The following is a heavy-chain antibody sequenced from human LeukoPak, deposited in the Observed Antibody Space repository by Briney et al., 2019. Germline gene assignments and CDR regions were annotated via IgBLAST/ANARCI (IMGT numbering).Heavy chain of an antibody. CDR1: GFSLRTSGMC. D-gene: IGHD3-22*01. CDR2: IDWDDGK. V-gene: IGHV2-70*11. CDR3: ARVMTTYLYFDY. Sequence: SGPALVKPTQTLTLTCTFSGFSLRTSGMCVNWIRQPPGKALEWLARIDWDDGKYYNTSLKTRLTISKDTSKNRVVLTMTNMDPVDTATYYCARVMTTYLYFDYWGQGALVTVSS. J-gene: IGHJ4*02.